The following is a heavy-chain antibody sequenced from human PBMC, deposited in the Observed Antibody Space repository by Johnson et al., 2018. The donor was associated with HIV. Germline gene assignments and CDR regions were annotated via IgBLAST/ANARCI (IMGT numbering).Heavy chain of an antibody. V-gene: IGHV3-66*01. CDR2: IYSGGTT. Sequence: VQLVESGGGLVQSGGSLRLSCGASGFSVSNTYMNWVRQAPGKGLEWVSVIYSGGTTYYADSVKGRFTISRDNSKNTLYLQMNSLRAEDTAVYYCARTNSGSYYHPGAFDIWGQGTMVTVSS. J-gene: IGHJ3*02. D-gene: IGHD3-10*01. CDR1: GFSVSNTY. CDR3: ARTNSGSYYHPGAFDI.